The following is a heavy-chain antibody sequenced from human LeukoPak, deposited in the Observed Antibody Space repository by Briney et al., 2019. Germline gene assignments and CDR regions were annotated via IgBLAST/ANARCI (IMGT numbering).Heavy chain of an antibody. D-gene: IGHD5-12*01. Sequence: GASVKLSCKASGYTLNTYGITWVRQARGQGLEWMGWISGHQGNTKYAQNFQGRVTMTIDTSTSTAYMDLRSLRSDDTAIYFCARSDLATITAGPFEYWGQGTLVAVSS. J-gene: IGHJ4*02. CDR2: ISGHQGNT. CDR1: GYTLNTYG. V-gene: IGHV1-18*01. CDR3: ARSDLATITAGPFEY.